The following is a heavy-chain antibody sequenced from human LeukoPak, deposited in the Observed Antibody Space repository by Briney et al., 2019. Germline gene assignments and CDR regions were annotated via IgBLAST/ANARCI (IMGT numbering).Heavy chain of an antibody. J-gene: IGHJ4*02. Sequence: GRSLRLSCVASGFTFSSYAMHWVRQAPGKGLEWVAVVSSDGSNKYYADSVTGRFTISRDNSKNTLYLQRNSLRAEATAVYYCARVYDISGYYFDYWGQGTLVTVSS. V-gene: IGHV3-30*04. CDR3: ARVYDISGYYFDY. CDR2: VSSDGSNK. CDR1: GFTFSSYA. D-gene: IGHD3-22*01.